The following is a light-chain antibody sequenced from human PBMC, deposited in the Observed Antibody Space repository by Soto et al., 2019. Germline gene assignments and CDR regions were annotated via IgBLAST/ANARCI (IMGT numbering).Light chain of an antibody. J-gene: IGKJ5*01. CDR3: QQAYSFPIT. Sequence: DIQMTQSPSSLSVSVGDRVTITCRASQDIRNYLAWYQQKPGKVPKLLIYAASTLQSGVPSRFSGSGSGTDFTLSINSLQPEDFATYYCQQAYSFPITFGQGTRLEIK. V-gene: IGKV1-27*01. CDR2: AAS. CDR1: QDIRNY.